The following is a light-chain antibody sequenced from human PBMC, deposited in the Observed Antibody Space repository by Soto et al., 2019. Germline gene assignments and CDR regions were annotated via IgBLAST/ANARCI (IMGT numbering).Light chain of an antibody. CDR1: QSISSW. J-gene: IGKJ1*01. Sequence: DIQITQSPSTLSASVGDRVTITCRASQSISSWLAWYQQKPGKAPKLLIYDASSLESGVPSRFSGSGSGTEFTLTISSLQPDDFATYYCQQYNNYPRTFGQGTKVDIK. V-gene: IGKV1-5*01. CDR3: QQYNNYPRT. CDR2: DAS.